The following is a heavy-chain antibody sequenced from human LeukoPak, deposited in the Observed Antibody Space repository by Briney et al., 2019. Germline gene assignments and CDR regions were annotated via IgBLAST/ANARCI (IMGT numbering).Heavy chain of an antibody. J-gene: IGHJ4*02. V-gene: IGHV5-51*01. CDR2: IYPGDSDT. CDR3: ARLHSSIWTGDY. CDR1: RYSFTTYW. Sequence: HWESLKISCKGSRYSFTTYWIGWVRQMPGKGLEWMGIIYPGDSDTRYSPSFQGQVTISVDKSISTAYLQWSSLKASDTAMYYCARLHSSIWTGDYWGQGTLVTVSS. D-gene: IGHD2-2*01.